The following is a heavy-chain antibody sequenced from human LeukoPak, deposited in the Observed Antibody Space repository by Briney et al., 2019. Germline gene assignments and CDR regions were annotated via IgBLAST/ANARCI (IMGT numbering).Heavy chain of an antibody. CDR1: GCIFTSYW. CDR2: IYPGDSDT. D-gene: IGHD6-13*01. CDR3: ATHSSSSVHFDY. V-gene: IGHV5-51*01. Sequence: AGSLQISCKGSGCIFTSYWIGWVRQLPGKSLEWMGIIYPGDSDTRYSPSFQGQVTISADKSISTAYLQWSSLKASDTAMYYCATHSSSSVHFDYWGQGTLVTVSS. J-gene: IGHJ4*02.